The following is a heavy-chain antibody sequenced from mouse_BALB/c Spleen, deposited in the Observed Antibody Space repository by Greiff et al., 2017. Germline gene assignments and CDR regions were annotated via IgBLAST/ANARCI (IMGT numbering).Heavy chain of an antibody. J-gene: IGHJ4*01. CDR1: GFTFSSFG. Sequence: EVQGVESGGGLVQPGGSRKLSCAASGFTFSSFGMHWVRQAPEKGLEWVAYISSGSSTIYYADTVKGRFTISRDNPKNTLFLQMTSLRSEDTAMYYCARSPFPYYAMDYWGQGTSVTVSS. CDR2: ISSGSSTI. V-gene: IGHV5-17*02. CDR3: ARSPFPYYAMDY.